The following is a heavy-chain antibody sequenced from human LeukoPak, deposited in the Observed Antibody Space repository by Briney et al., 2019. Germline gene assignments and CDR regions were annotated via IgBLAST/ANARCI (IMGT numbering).Heavy chain of an antibody. Sequence: PSETLSLTCTVSGASTSAYYWSWIRQPPGKGLECIGYTYSGGNANYNPSLKSRVTISIDTSENQFSLRLTSVTAADTAVYFCAHSKRGGGYYINAFAVRGQGTLVTISS. V-gene: IGHV4-59*01. D-gene: IGHD1-26*01. CDR3: AHSKRGGGYYINAFAV. J-gene: IGHJ3*01. CDR2: TYSGGNA. CDR1: GASTSAYY.